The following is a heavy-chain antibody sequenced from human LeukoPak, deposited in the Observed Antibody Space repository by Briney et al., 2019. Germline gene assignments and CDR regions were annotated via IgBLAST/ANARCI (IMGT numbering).Heavy chain of an antibody. V-gene: IGHV3-53*01. J-gene: IGHJ5*02. CDR3: ARDAVSMIGDDWFDP. CDR2: IYSGGST. Sequence: GGSLRLSCAASGFTVSSNYMSWVRQAPGKGLEWVSVIYSGGSTYYADSVKGRFTISRDNSKNTLYLQMNSLRAEDTAVYYCARDAVSMIGDDWFDPWGQGTLVTVSS. D-gene: IGHD3-10*02. CDR1: GFTVSSNY.